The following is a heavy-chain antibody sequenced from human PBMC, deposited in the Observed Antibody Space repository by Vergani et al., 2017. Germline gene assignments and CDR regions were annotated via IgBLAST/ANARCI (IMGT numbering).Heavy chain of an antibody. CDR3: ARDSRYLDWPSTSYFDY. Sequence: QLQLQESGPGLVKPSEILSLTCTVSGGSISSSSYYWGWIRPPPGKGLEWIGRLYYSGSTYYNPSLKSRVTISVDTSKNQFSLKLSSVTAADTAVSYCARDSRYLDWPSTSYFDYWGQGTLVTVSS. CDR2: LYYSGST. CDR1: GGSISSSSYY. J-gene: IGHJ4*02. D-gene: IGHD3-9*01. V-gene: IGHV4-39*07.